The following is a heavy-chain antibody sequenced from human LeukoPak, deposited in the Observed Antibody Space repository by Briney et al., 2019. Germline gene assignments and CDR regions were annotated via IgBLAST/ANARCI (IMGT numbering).Heavy chain of an antibody. CDR3: ARGLNWTFKLGSGGMDV. V-gene: IGHV1-69*04. J-gene: IGHJ6*02. Sequence: SSVKVSCKASGGTFSSYAISWVRQAPGQGLEWMGRIIPILGIANYAQKFQGRVTITADKSTSTAYMELSSLRSEDTAVYYCARGLNWTFKLGSGGMDVWGQGTTVTVPS. CDR2: IIPILGIA. CDR1: GGTFSSYA. D-gene: IGHD1-1*01.